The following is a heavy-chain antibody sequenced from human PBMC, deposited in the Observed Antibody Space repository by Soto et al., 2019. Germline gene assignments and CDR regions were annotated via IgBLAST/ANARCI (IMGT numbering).Heavy chain of an antibody. CDR3: ARIKWGLDYYSGMDV. CDR1: GYTFSDYF. Sequence: QVQLVQSGAEVRKSGASVKVSCKASGYTFSDYFIQWLRQAPGQGLEWVAWINPKTAATNYAKKFQDRVTVTSDTSFSTAYVELTRLRPDDTALYYCARIKWGLDYYSGMDVWGQGTAVSVSS. D-gene: IGHD1-26*01. CDR2: INPKTAAT. V-gene: IGHV1-2*02. J-gene: IGHJ6*02.